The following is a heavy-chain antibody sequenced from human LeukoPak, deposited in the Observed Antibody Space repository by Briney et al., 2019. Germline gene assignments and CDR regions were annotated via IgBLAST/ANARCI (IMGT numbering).Heavy chain of an antibody. CDR2: ISGSGGST. Sequence: KSGGSLRLSCAASGFTFSSYAMSWVRQAPGKGLEWVLAISGSGGSTYYADSVKGRFTISRDNSKNTLYLQMNSLRAEDTAVYYCAKDRRYFDWLLAPDFDYWGQGTLVTVSS. CDR3: AKDRRYFDWLLAPDFDY. CDR1: GFTFSSYA. V-gene: IGHV3-23*01. D-gene: IGHD3-9*01. J-gene: IGHJ4*02.